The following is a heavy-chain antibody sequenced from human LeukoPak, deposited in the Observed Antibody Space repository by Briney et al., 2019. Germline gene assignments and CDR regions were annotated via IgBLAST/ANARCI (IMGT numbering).Heavy chain of an antibody. D-gene: IGHD3-22*01. CDR2: ISSNGGST. Sequence: ASVKVSCKASGFTFTSYAMHWVRQAPGKGLEYVSAISSNGGSTYYADSVKGRFTISRDNSKNTLYLQMSSLRAEDTAVYYCVKGQIKQGHLDSSGKGTAFDIWGQGTMVTVSS. J-gene: IGHJ3*02. V-gene: IGHV3-64D*09. CDR3: VKGQIKQGHLDSSGKGTAFDI. CDR1: GFTFTSYA.